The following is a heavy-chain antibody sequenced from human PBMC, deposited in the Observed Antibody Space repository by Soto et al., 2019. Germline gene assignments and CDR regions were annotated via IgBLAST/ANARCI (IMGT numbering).Heavy chain of an antibody. CDR2: INHSGST. V-gene: IGHV4-34*01. Sequence: QVQLQQWGAGLLKPSETLSLTCAVYGGSFSGYYWSWIRQPPGKGLEWIGEINHSGSTHYNPSLKSRVTISVDTSKNQFSLKLSSVTAADTAVYYCARGAPRITIFGVPKGYYYGMDVWGQGTTVTVSS. D-gene: IGHD3-3*01. J-gene: IGHJ6*02. CDR3: ARGAPRITIFGVPKGYYYGMDV. CDR1: GGSFSGYY.